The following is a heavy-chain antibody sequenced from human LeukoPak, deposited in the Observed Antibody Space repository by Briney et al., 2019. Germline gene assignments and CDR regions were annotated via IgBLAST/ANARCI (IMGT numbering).Heavy chain of an antibody. CDR1: GFTFSGYA. CDR2: IFSSDSTI. D-gene: IGHD1-1*01. CDR3: ARDLNWAFDY. V-gene: IGHV3-48*02. J-gene: IGHJ4*02. Sequence: GGSLRLSCAASGFTFSGYAMNWDRQAPGKGLEWVSHIFSSDSTIGYADSVKGRFTVSRDNAKNSLYLQMNNLRDDDTAVYYCARDLNWAFDYWGQGTLVTVSS.